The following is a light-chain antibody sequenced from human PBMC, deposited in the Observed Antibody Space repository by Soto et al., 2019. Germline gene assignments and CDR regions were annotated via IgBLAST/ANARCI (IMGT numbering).Light chain of an antibody. J-gene: IGLJ2*01. V-gene: IGLV2-14*01. CDR2: DVS. CDR3: STYTSSGTLVV. CDR1: SSDVGGYNY. Sequence: QSALTQPASVSGSPGQSITISCTGTSSDVGGYNYVSWYQQHPGKAPKLMIYDVSNRPSGVSNRFSGSKSGNTASLPISGLQPEDEADYYCSTYTSSGTLVVFGGGTKLTVL.